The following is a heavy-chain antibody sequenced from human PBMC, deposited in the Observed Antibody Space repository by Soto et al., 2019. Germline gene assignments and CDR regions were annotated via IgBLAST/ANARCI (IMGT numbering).Heavy chain of an antibody. V-gene: IGHV3-23*01. CDR1: EVTCSSYA. D-gene: IGHD4-17*01. CDR3: ARPYGGKIGDAPDR. Sequence: LRHSCGAAEVTCSSYAMSWVSKVPGKGLEWVSTISDGADSAYYVDSVKGRFTISRDNSKKTLYLQMNSLRAEDSAVYYCARPYGGKIGDAPDRWGPGTMVPVSS. CDR2: ISDGADSA. J-gene: IGHJ3*01.